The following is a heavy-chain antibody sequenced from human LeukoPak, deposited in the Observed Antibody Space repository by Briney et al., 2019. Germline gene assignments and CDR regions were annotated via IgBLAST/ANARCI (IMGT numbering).Heavy chain of an antibody. Sequence: GGSLRLSCAASGFAFSTYAMTWVRQAPGKGLEWVSGISGYDGSTFYADSVKGRFTISRDNSKNTLYLQMNSLRVEDTAVYYCAKRGTGSSGSTCWNHYYYYMDDWGKGTTVTVSS. CDR1: GFAFSTYA. D-gene: IGHD2-8*02. CDR3: AKRGTGSSGSTCWNHYYYYMDD. V-gene: IGHV3-23*01. J-gene: IGHJ6*03. CDR2: ISGYDGST.